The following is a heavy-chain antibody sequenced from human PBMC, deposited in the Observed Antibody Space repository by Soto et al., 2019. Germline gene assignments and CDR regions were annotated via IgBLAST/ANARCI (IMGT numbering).Heavy chain of an antibody. Sequence: GGSLRLSCSASGFTFSSYDMHWVRQGPGKGLEWVSAIGTAGDTNYAGSVKGRFTISRENAKNSLYLQMNSLRAGDTAIYFCARAIGLTLFDYWGQGTLVTVSS. J-gene: IGHJ4*02. CDR2: IGTAGDT. V-gene: IGHV3-13*04. D-gene: IGHD3-22*01. CDR3: ARAIGLTLFDY. CDR1: GFTFSSYD.